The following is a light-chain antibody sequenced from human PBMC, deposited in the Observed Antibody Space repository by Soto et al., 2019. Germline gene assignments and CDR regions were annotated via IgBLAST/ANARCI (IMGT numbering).Light chain of an antibody. CDR2: GAS. CDR1: QTVSITY. J-gene: IGKJ5*01. CDR3: QQYGSSPLIS. V-gene: IGKV3-20*01. Sequence: FLTQYPGTLSLSPGESSTLSCRASQTVSITYLTWYQQKPGQAPRLLIFGASKRATGIPDRFSGSGSVRDFTLTISGLEPEDFAVYYCQQYGSSPLISFGQGTRLEI.